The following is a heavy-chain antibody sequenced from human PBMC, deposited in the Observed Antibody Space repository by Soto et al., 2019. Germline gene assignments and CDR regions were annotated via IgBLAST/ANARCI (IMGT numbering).Heavy chain of an antibody. CDR2: LYYSGST. V-gene: IGHV4-39*01. J-gene: IGHJ5*02. CDR3: ARPIEGGSSGYYH. CDR1: GGSISSSNYY. D-gene: IGHD3-22*01. Sequence: QLQLQESGPGLVKPSETLSLTGTVSGGSISSSNYYWAWIRQHPGKGLEWIGRLYYSGSTYYKPSIKSRVSISVATSTNQSSLKLSSVPAADTAVYYCARPIEGGSSGYYHWGQGTLVTVSS.